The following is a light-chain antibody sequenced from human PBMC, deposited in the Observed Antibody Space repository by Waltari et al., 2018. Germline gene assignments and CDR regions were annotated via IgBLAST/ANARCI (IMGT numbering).Light chain of an antibody. V-gene: IGKV4-1*01. Sequence: DIVMTQSPDSLAVSLGERATINCKSSQTVLYSSDNNNYLAWYQQKLGQPPKLLIYWASTRASGVPDRFSGSGSGTDFTLTIRSLQAEDVAVYYCQQYYDTPRTFGQGTRVEIK. J-gene: IGKJ1*01. CDR1: QTVLYSSDNNNY. CDR3: QQYYDTPRT. CDR2: WAS.